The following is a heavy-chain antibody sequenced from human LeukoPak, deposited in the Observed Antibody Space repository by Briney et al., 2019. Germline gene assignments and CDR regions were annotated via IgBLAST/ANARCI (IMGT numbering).Heavy chain of an antibody. J-gene: IGHJ4*02. Sequence: PGGSLRLSCAASGLTFSSYSMNWVRQAPGKGLEWVSYISDSSSYTYYADSVKGRFTISRDNAKNSLYLQMNSLRAEDTAVYYCASGDSSSYYFYFDYWGQGTLVTVSS. CDR2: ISDSSSYT. CDR3: ASGDSSSYYFYFDY. V-gene: IGHV3-21*01. CDR1: GLTFSSYS. D-gene: IGHD6-13*01.